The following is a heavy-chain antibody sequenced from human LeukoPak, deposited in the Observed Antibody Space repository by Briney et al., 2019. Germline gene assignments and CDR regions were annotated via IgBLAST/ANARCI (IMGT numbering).Heavy chain of an antibody. D-gene: IGHD4-23*01. CDR1: GFTFSIYS. CDR2: ISSSSSYI. J-gene: IGHJ4*02. Sequence: PGGSLRLSCAGSGFTFSIYSMNWVRQAPGKGLEWVSSISSSSSYIYYADSVKGRFTISRDNAKNSLYLQMNSLRAEDTAVYYCARGPRYGGNSNFDYWGQGTLVTVSS. CDR3: ARGPRYGGNSNFDY. V-gene: IGHV3-21*01.